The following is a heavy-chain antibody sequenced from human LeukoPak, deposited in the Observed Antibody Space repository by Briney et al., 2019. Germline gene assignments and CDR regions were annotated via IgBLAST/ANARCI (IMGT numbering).Heavy chain of an antibody. J-gene: IGHJ3*02. CDR3: ARDKGAFDI. Sequence: PGGSLRLSCAASGLTLSSNWMTWVRQAPGKGLEWVANIKQDGSEKYYVDSVKGRFTISRGNAKNSLYLQMNSLRAEDTALYYCARDKGAFDIWGQGTVVTVSS. CDR1: GLTLSSNW. CDR2: IKQDGSEK. V-gene: IGHV3-7*01.